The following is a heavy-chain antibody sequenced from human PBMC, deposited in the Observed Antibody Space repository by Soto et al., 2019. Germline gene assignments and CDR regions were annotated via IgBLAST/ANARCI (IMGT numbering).Heavy chain of an antibody. D-gene: IGHD2-15*01. CDR2: IWHTGRP. CDR1: GDSLTNNHW. V-gene: IGHV4-4*02. Sequence: QLQLRESGPGLVQPSGTLSLTCDVSGDSLTNNHWWSWVRQAPGKGLEWIGEIWHTGRPNYNPSLKSRVAFSIDKSKNQFSLKLCSVTAADTAVYYCVRDSRTGCSSINCYMHWGQGTLVTVSS. J-gene: IGHJ4*02. CDR3: VRDSRTGCSSINCYMH.